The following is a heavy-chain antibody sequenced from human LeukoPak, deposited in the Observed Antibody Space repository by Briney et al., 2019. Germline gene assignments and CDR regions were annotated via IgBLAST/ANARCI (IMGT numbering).Heavy chain of an antibody. CDR1: GGSISSGSYY. CDR3: ARSYYYDSSGYYADSPFDY. D-gene: IGHD3-22*01. CDR2: IYTSGST. J-gene: IGHJ4*02. Sequence: SETLSLTCTVSGGSISSGSYYWGWLRQPAGTGLERIGRIYTSGSTNYNPSLKSRVTISVDTSKNQFSLKLSSVTAADTAVYYCARSYYYDSSGYYADSPFDYWGQGTLVTVSS. V-gene: IGHV4-61*02.